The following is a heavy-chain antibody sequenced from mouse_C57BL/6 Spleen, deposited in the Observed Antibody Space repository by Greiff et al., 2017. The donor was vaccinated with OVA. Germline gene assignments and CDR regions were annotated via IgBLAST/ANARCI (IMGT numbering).Heavy chain of an antibody. CDR3: SRDYYGSRGY. CDR2: IDPSDSYT. V-gene: IGHV1-69*01. Sequence: VQLQQPGAELVMPGASVKLSCKASGYTFTSYWMHWVKQRPGQGLEWIGEIDPSDSYTNYNQKFKGKSTLTVDKSSSTAYMQLSSLTAEDSAVYYCSRDYYGSRGYWGQGTTLTVSS. D-gene: IGHD1-1*01. CDR1: GYTFTSYW. J-gene: IGHJ2*01.